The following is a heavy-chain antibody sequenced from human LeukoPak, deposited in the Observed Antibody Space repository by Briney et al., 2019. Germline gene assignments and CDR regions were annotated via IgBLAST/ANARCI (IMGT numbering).Heavy chain of an antibody. CDR3: TSDYGSGSYRFDY. CDR1: GGSIGSYY. J-gene: IGHJ4*02. V-gene: IGHV4-59*01. CDR2: IYHSGST. Sequence: PSETLSLTCTVSGGSIGSYYSSWIRQPPGKGLEWIGYIYHSGSTIYNPSLKRRLTISLDTSKNQVSLNLRSVTTADAAVYYCTSDYGSGSYRFDYWGQGTLVSVFS. D-gene: IGHD3-10*01.